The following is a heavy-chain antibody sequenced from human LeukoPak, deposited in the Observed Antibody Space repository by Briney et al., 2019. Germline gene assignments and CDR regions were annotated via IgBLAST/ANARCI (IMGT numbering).Heavy chain of an antibody. CDR2: IDNGATSK. J-gene: IGHJ4*02. V-gene: IGHV3-74*01. D-gene: IGHD5-12*01. CDR1: GFTFSSWC. Sequence: GGSLRLSCAASGFTFSSWCMHWVRQAPGKGLVWVARIDNGATSKSYADSVKGRFTMSRDNAKNTLYLQIDSLRVEDTAVYYCARAHISGSIDYWGQGNLVTVSS. CDR3: ARAHISGSIDY.